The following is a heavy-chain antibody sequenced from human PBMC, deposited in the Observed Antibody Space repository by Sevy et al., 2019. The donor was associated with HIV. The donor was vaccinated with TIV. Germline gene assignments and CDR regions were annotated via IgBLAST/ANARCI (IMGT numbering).Heavy chain of an antibody. V-gene: IGHV3-72*01. D-gene: IGHD6-13*01. CDR1: GFTFSDHY. J-gene: IGHJ4*02. CDR3: ATYAGIASDGRVFDY. CDR2: TRNKADSYTT. Sequence: GGSLRLSCAASGFTFSDHYMEWVRQAPGKGLEWVGRTRNKADSYTTEYAASVKGRFTISRDDSKNSLYLQMNSLKTEDTAVYYCATYAGIASDGRVFDYWGQGSLVTVSS.